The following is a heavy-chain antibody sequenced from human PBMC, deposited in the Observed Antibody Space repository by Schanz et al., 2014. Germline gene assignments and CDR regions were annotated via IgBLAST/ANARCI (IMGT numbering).Heavy chain of an antibody. J-gene: IGHJ4*02. Sequence: EVQLVESGGGLVQPGGSLRLSCAASGFTFSTYCMSWVRQAPGKGLEWISSMYINSGSTQYADSVKGRFTISRDNSKNTVYLQMNSLRAEDTAVYYCAKGQLLSYYFDYWGQGTLVTVSS. V-gene: IGHV3-23*04. CDR3: AKGQLLSYYFDY. CDR1: GFTFSTYC. CDR2: MYINSGST. D-gene: IGHD2-21*01.